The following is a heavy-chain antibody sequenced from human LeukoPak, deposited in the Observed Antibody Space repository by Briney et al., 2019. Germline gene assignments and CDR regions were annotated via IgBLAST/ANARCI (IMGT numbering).Heavy chain of an antibody. Sequence: PGGSLRLSCAASGFTFSSYAMHWVRQAPGKGLEWVAVISYDGSNKYYADSVKGRFTISRDNSKNTLYLQMNSLRAEDTAVYYCARELHGGAFDIWGQGTMVTVSS. CDR3: ARELHGGAFDI. J-gene: IGHJ3*02. CDR2: ISYDGSNK. D-gene: IGHD4-11*01. V-gene: IGHV3-30-3*01. CDR1: GFTFSSYA.